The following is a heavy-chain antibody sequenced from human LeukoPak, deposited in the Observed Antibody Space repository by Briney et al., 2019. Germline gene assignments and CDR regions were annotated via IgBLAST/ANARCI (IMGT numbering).Heavy chain of an antibody. J-gene: IGHJ6*03. D-gene: IGHD3-22*01. CDR3: ARVYDSSGYYYGRYYYYYYMDV. Sequence: SETLSLTCTVSGGSISSYYWSWIRQPPGKGLEWIGYIYYSGSTNYNPSLKSRVTISVDTSKNQFSLKLSSVTAADTAVYYCARVYDSSGYYYGRYYYYYYMDVWGKGTTVTVSS. CDR1: GGSISSYY. V-gene: IGHV4-59*01. CDR2: IYYSGST.